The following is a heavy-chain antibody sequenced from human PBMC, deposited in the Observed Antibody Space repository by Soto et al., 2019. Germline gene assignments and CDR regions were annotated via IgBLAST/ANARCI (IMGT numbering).Heavy chain of an antibody. CDR3: AKDLHISLWFGESRQWLAESTSFDY. Sequence: QVQLVESGGGVVQPGRSLRLSCAASGFTFSSYGMHWVRQAPGKGLEWVAVISYDGSNKYYADSVKGRFTISRDNSKNTLYLQMNSLRAEDTAVYYCAKDLHISLWFGESRQWLAESTSFDYWGQGTLVTVSS. D-gene: IGHD3-10*01. J-gene: IGHJ4*02. CDR1: GFTFSSYG. CDR2: ISYDGSNK. V-gene: IGHV3-30*18.